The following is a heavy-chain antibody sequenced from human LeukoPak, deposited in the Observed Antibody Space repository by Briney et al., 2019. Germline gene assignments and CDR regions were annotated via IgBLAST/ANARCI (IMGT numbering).Heavy chain of an antibody. CDR2: INPSGGST. D-gene: IGHD5-24*01. Sequence: ASVKVSCKASGYTFTSYYMHWVRQAPGQGLEWMGIINPSGGSTSYAQKFQGRVTMTRDTSTSTVYMELSSLRSEDTAVYYCARDSGLRDGYNRLCYWGQGTLATVSS. CDR3: ARDSGLRDGYNRLCY. J-gene: IGHJ4*02. V-gene: IGHV1-46*01. CDR1: GYTFTSYY.